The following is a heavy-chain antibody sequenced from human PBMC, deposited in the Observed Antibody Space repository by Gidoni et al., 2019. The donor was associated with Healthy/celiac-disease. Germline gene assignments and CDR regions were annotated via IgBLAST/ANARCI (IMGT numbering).Heavy chain of an antibody. D-gene: IGHD6-13*01. V-gene: IGHV3-48*03. CDR2: ISSSGSTI. Sequence: EVQLVESGGGLVQPGGSLRLSCAASGFTFSSYEMNWVRQAPGKGLEWVSYISSSGSTIYYADSVKGRFTISRDNAKNSLYLQMNSLRAEDTAVYYCARDPDHSSSFQSGDYWGQGTLVTVSS. J-gene: IGHJ4*02. CDR3: ARDPDHSSSFQSGDY. CDR1: GFTFSSYE.